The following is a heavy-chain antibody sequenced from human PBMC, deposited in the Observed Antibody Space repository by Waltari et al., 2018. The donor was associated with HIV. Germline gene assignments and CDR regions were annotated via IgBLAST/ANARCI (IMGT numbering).Heavy chain of an antibody. D-gene: IGHD2-21*02. J-gene: IGHJ5*02. Sequence: QVQLVQSGAEVKKPGASVKVSCKASGYTFTSYAMHWVRQAPGQRLEWMGWINAGNGNTKDSQKFQGRVTITRDTSASTAYMGLSSLRSEDTAVYYCARDESTVVTPDVWFDPWGQGTLVTVSS. CDR3: ARDESTVVTPDVWFDP. CDR1: GYTFTSYA. V-gene: IGHV1-3*01. CDR2: INAGNGNT.